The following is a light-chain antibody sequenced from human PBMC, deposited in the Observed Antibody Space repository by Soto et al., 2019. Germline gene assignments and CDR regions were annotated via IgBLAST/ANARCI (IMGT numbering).Light chain of an antibody. V-gene: IGLV1-44*01. Sequence: QSVVTQPPSASGTPGQRVTISCSGSSSNIGRNTVNWYQQFPGTAPNLLIYGNNNRPSGVPDRFSGSKYGASGSLAITGLQAEDEADYYCQSYDSSLSGSVFGGGTKLTVL. CDR3: QSYDSSLSGSV. CDR1: SSNIGRNT. J-gene: IGLJ2*01. CDR2: GNN.